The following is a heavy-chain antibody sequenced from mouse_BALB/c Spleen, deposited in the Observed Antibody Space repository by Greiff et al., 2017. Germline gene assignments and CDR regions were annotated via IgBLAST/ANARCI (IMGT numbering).Heavy chain of an antibody. D-gene: IGHD3-1*01. CDR2: IYPYNGGT. CDR3: ARVSSGYVGYFDY. V-gene: IGHV1S29*02. Sequence: VQLQQSGPELVKPGASVKISCKASGYTFTDYNMHWVKQSHGKSLEWIGYIYPYNGGTGYNQKFKSKATLTVDNSSSTAYMELRSLTSEDSAVYYCARVSSGYVGYFDYWGQGTTLTVSS. J-gene: IGHJ2*01. CDR1: GYTFTDYN.